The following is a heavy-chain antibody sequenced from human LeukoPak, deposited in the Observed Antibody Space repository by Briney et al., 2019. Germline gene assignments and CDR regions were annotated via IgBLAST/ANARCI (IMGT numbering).Heavy chain of an antibody. D-gene: IGHD2-15*01. V-gene: IGHV4-34*01. CDR1: GGSFSGYY. Sequence: SETLSLTCAVYGGSFSGYYWSWIRQPPGKGLEWIGEINHSGSTNYNPSLKSRVTISVDTSKNQFSLKLSSVTAADTAVYYCASPYCSGGSCFPWWGQGTLVTVSS. CDR3: ASPYCSGGSCFPW. CDR2: INHSGST. J-gene: IGHJ4*02.